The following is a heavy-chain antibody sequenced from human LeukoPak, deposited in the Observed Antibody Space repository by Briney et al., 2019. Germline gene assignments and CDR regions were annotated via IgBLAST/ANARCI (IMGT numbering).Heavy chain of an antibody. CDR2: ISGSGSIT. D-gene: IGHD3-22*01. Sequence: GGCLRLSCAASGFTFRRYAMRGVSQAPGKGLEWVSAISGSGSITYYADSVKRRFTISPYNSKNTLYLQMNSLRAEDTAVYYCAKDRPYYYDSSGYYYSSDYWGQGTLVTVSS. CDR3: AKDRPYYYDSSGYYYSSDY. J-gene: IGHJ4*02. CDR1: GFTFRRYA. V-gene: IGHV3-23*01.